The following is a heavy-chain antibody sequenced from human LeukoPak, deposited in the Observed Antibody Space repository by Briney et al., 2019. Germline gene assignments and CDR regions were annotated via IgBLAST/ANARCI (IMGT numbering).Heavy chain of an antibody. CDR1: GYTFTTYF. CDR3: ARDGFYCSGGSCYSTYFDY. D-gene: IGHD2-15*01. V-gene: IGHV1-3*01. Sequence: ASVKVSCKASGYTFTTYFIHWVRQAPGQRLEWMGWINAGNGNTKYSQKFQGRVTITRDTSASTAYMELSSLRSEDTAVYYCARDGFYCSGGSCYSTYFDYWGQGTLVTVSS. J-gene: IGHJ4*02. CDR2: INAGNGNT.